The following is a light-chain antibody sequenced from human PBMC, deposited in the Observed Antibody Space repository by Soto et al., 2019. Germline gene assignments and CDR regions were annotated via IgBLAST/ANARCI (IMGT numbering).Light chain of an antibody. V-gene: IGLV2-14*01. CDR2: EVS. Sequence: QSALTQPASVSGSPGQSITISCTGTSRDVGGYNYVSWYQHHPGKAPKLMIYEVSKRPFGVSNRFSGSKSGNTASLTISGLQAEDEADYYCGSYTGGSPWVFGGGTKLTVL. J-gene: IGLJ3*02. CDR3: GSYTGGSPWV. CDR1: SRDVGGYNY.